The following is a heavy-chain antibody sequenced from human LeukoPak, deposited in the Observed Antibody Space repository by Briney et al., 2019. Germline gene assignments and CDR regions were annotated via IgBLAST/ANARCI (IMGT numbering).Heavy chain of an antibody. Sequence: GGSLRLSCAASGFTFSSYEMNWVRQAPGKGLEWVSYISSSGSTIYYADSVKGRFTISRDNAKNSLYLQMNSLRAGDTAVYYCARGGYSSGWSYFDYWGQGTLVTVSS. J-gene: IGHJ4*02. CDR3: ARGGYSSGWSYFDY. CDR2: ISSSGSTI. V-gene: IGHV3-48*03. D-gene: IGHD6-19*01. CDR1: GFTFSSYE.